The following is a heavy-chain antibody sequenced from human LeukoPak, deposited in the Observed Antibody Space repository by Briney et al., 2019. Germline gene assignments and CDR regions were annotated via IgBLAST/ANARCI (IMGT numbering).Heavy chain of an antibody. CDR2: INGRGGST. CDR1: GFTFSNYA. D-gene: IGHD3-22*01. CDR3: ARGDYYDSLTNDY. V-gene: IGHV3-23*01. J-gene: IGHJ4*02. Sequence: PGGSLRLSCAASGFTFSNYAMSWVRQAPGKGLEWVSSINGRGGSTYYADSVKGRFTISRDNSKNSLYLQMNSLRAEDTAVYYCARGDYYDSLTNDYWGQGTLVTVSS.